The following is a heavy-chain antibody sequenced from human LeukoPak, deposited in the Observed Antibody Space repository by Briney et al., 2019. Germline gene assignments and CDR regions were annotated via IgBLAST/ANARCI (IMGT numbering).Heavy chain of an antibody. CDR2: IYHSGST. Sequence: SETVSLTCAVSGGSISSGGYSWSWIRQPPGKGLEWIGYIYHSGSTYYNPSLKSRVTISVDRSKNQFSLKLSSVTAADTAVYYCAREAIEKGFDYWGQGTLVTVSS. J-gene: IGHJ4*02. CDR3: AREAIEKGFDY. CDR1: GGSISSGGYS. V-gene: IGHV4-30-2*01.